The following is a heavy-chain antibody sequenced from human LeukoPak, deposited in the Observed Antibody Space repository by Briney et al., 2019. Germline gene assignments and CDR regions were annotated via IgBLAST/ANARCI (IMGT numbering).Heavy chain of an antibody. CDR1: GYTFSNYG. V-gene: IGHV1-18*01. J-gene: IGHJ6*02. Sequence: GASVKVSCKASGYTFSNYGIIWVRQAPGQGLEWMGWISAYDGNTNYAQKFQGRVTMTRDTSTSTVYMELSSLRSEDTAVYYCASAQKWSLRGIDVWGQGTTVTVSS. D-gene: IGHD3-10*01. CDR3: ASAQKWSLRGIDV. CDR2: ISAYDGNT.